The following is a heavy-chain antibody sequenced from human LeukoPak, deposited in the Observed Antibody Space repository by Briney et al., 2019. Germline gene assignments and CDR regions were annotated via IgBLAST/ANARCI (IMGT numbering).Heavy chain of an antibody. CDR1: GFTFSTYW. V-gene: IGHV3-74*01. Sequence: GGSLRLSCAASGFTFSTYWMHWVRQAPGKGLVWVSGMNSDGSGTSYADSMKGRFTISRDNAKNTLSLQVNSLRAEDTAVYFCARGRYYGMDVWGQGTTVTVSS. CDR3: ARGRYYGMDV. CDR2: MNSDGSGT. J-gene: IGHJ6*02.